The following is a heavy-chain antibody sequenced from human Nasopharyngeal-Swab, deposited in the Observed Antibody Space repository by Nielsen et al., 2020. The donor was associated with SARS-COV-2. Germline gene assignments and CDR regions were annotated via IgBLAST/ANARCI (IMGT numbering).Heavy chain of an antibody. J-gene: IGHJ6*02. CDR3: ARDRTDYDILTGWSYYGMDV. V-gene: IGHV4-31*02. CDR2: IYYSGST. D-gene: IGHD3-9*01. Sequence: WIRQPPGKGLEWIGYIYYSGSTCYNPSLKSRVTISVDTSKNQFSLKLSSVTAADTAVYYCARDRTDYDILTGWSYYGMDVWGQGTTVTVSS.